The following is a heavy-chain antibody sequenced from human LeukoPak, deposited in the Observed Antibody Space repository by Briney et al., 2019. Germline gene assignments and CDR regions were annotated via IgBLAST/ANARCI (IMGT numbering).Heavy chain of an antibody. CDR3: ARGHGYCSGGSCYYYYYMDV. D-gene: IGHD2-15*01. V-gene: IGHV4-61*02. Sequence: PSETLSLTCTVSGGSFSSSDYYWSWIRQPPGKGLEWIGRIYTSGSTNYNPSLKSRVTISVDTSKNQFSLKLSSVTAADTAVYYCARGHGYCSGGSCYYYYYMDVWGKGTTVTVSS. J-gene: IGHJ6*03. CDR1: GGSFSSSDYY. CDR2: IYTSGST.